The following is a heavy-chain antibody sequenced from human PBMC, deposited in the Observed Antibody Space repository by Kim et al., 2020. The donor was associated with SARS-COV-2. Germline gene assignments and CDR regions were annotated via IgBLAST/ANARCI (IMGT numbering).Heavy chain of an antibody. D-gene: IGHD5-18*01. Sequence: AQKLQGRVTMTTDTSTSTAYMELRSLRSDDTAVYYCARPVRRGYSYGYDYWGQGTLVTVSS. CDR3: ARPVRRGYSYGYDY. V-gene: IGHV1-18*01. J-gene: IGHJ4*02.